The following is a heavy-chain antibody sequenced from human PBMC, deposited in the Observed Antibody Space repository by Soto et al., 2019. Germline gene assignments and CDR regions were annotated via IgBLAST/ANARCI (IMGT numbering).Heavy chain of an antibody. CDR3: ASGRVVGARRPIGLAY. Sequence: EVQLVEAGGGLVQPGGSLRLSCAASGFTSGFTFSSYWMSWVGQAPGKGREWGANIKQEGGEKYYVDSVKGRCTISRDNDKNSLYLQMNSLSAEDTAVYYWASGRVVGARRPIGLAYWGQRTLVTVSP. CDR2: IKQEGGEK. D-gene: IGHD1-26*01. CDR1: GFTFSSYW. V-gene: IGHV3-7*01. J-gene: IGHJ4*02.